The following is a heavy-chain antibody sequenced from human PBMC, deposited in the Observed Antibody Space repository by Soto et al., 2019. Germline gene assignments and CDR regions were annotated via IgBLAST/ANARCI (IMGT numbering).Heavy chain of an antibody. CDR2: IIPIFGTA. CDR3: ARDDSSGYRQFFGMDV. D-gene: IGHD3-22*01. Sequence: GASVKVSCKASGGTFSSYAISWVRQAPGQGLEWKGGIIPIFGTANYAQKFQGRVTITADESTSTAYMELSGLRSEDTAVYYCARDDSSGYRQFFGMDVWGQGTTVTVSS. V-gene: IGHV1-69*13. J-gene: IGHJ6*02. CDR1: GGTFSSYA.